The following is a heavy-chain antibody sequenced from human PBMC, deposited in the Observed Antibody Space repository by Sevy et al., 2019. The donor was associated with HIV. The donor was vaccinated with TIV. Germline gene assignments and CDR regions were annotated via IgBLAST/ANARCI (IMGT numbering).Heavy chain of an antibody. Sequence: GESLKISCKAFGYTFTDYYIHWVRQAPGQGPEWMGWFNPDSGYTNYAQKFLGRVTMTRDTSISTAYMDLSRLGSDDTAVYYCAREAVGASSTHFDYWGQGTLVTVSS. CDR2: FNPDSGYT. CDR1: GYTFTDYY. D-gene: IGHD1-26*01. V-gene: IGHV1-2*02. CDR3: AREAVGASSTHFDY. J-gene: IGHJ4*02.